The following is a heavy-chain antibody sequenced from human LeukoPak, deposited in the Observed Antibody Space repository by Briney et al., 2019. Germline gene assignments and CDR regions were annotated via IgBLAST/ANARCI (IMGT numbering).Heavy chain of an antibody. Sequence: SETLSLTCTVSGGSISSRSYYWGWIRQPPGKGLEWIGSIYYSGSTFYNPSLKSRVTISVGTSKNQFSLKLSSVTAADTAVYYCATLLWFGDLPEYFQHWGQGTLVTVSS. CDR3: ATLLWFGDLPEYFQH. D-gene: IGHD3-10*01. CDR1: GGSISSRSYY. J-gene: IGHJ1*01. V-gene: IGHV4-39*01. CDR2: IYYSGST.